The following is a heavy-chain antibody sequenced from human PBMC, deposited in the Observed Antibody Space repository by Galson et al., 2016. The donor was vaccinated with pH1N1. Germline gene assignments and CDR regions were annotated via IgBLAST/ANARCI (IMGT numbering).Heavy chain of an antibody. CDR1: GGSLNDYY. CDR3: ARVNFEWIFSLRDNWFDP. D-gene: IGHD3-9*01. V-gene: IGHV4-34*01. J-gene: IGHJ5*02. CDR2: INHRGIT. Sequence: ETLSLTCGVSGGSLNDYYWTWLRQPPGKGLQWIGEINHRGITNYNPSFNGRATISVDTSQNLFSLKLTSVIAADSGVYYCARVNFEWIFSLRDNWFDPWGQGALVTISS.